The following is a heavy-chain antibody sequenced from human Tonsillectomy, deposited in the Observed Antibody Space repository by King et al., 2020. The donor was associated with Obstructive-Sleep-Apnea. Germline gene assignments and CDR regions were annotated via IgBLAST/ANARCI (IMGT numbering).Heavy chain of an antibody. CDR3: ARGGRWEYSGRYSDP. CDR2: IYYSGST. J-gene: IGHJ5*02. D-gene: IGHD1-26*01. V-gene: IGHV4-39*07. CDR1: GGSISSFSYF. Sequence: LQLQESGPGLVKPSETLSLTCTVAGGSISSFSYFWGWIRQPPGMGLEWIGNIYYSGSTYYNPSLKSRVTMSVDTSKNQFSLKLNSLTAADTAVYYCARGGRWEYSGRYSDPWGQGTLVTVSS.